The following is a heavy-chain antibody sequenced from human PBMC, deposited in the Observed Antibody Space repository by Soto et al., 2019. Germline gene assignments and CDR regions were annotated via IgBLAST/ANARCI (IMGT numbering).Heavy chain of an antibody. CDR2: INNSGGTT. CDR1: GFTFGTST. Sequence: EVQLLESGGGLVQPGGSLRLSCTASGFTFGTSTMSWVRQALGKGLEWVSAINNSGGTTYYEDSVKGRFTISRDNSQNTLYLLMNSLRAEDTAVYYCAKGLWDSGTFDMWGQGTMVTVSS. CDR3: AKGLWDSGTFDM. D-gene: IGHD1-26*01. J-gene: IGHJ3*02. V-gene: IGHV3-23*01.